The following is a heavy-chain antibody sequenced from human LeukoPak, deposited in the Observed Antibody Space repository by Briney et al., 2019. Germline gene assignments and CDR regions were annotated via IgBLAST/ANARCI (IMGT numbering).Heavy chain of an antibody. V-gene: IGHV3-53*01. J-gene: IGHJ2*01. CDR1: GFTVSTNY. D-gene: IGHD3-3*02. Sequence: PGGSLRLSCAASGFTVSTNYMNWVSQAPGKGLEWVSILYSGSSTYYADSVEGRFTISRDSSKNTLFLQMNDLRAEDTAVYYCARVGDHFHWYLDLWGRGTLVTVSS. CDR2: LYSGSST. CDR3: ARVGDHFHWYLDL.